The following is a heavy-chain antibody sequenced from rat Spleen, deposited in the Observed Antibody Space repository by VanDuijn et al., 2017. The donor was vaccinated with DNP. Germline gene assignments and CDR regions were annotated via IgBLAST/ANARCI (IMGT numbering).Heavy chain of an antibody. CDR2: VRSNGDT. J-gene: IGHJ3*01. D-gene: IGHD1-1*01. CDR3: TRGVTTVVTGWFAY. V-gene: IGHV2-8*01. CDR1: GFSLTGYS. Sequence: QVQLTESGPGLVQPSETLSLTCTVSGFSLTGYSVYWVRQPSGKGLEWMGRVRSNGDTSYNSVFKSRLSISRDTSKNQVFLKMNSLQSDDTGTYYCTRGVTTVVTGWFAYWGQGTLVTVSS.